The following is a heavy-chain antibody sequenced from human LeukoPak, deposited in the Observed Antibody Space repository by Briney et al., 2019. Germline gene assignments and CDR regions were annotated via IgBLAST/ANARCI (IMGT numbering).Heavy chain of an antibody. V-gene: IGHV4-59*01. J-gene: IGHJ4*02. CDR1: GGSISSYY. CDR2: IYYSGST. Sequence: PSETLSLTCTVSGGSISSYYWSWIRQTPGKGLEWIGYIYYSGSTNYNPSLKSRVTISVDTSKNQFSLKLSSVTAADTAVYYCARSHSVWTSFDYWGQGTLVTVPS. D-gene: IGHD3/OR15-3a*01. CDR3: ARSHSVWTSFDY.